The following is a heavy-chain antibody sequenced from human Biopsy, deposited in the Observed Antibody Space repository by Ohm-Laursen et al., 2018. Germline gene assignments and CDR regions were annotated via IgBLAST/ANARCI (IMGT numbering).Heavy chain of an antibody. CDR2: IYLGGTT. D-gene: IGHD3-10*01. V-gene: IGHV3-53*01. Sequence: SLRLSCTASGITVSGNYMTWVRQAPGKGLEWVSVIYLGGTTYYADSVKGRFSISRDNSKNTLYLQMNSLRVKDTAVYYCAKGRSGGTGHGNWFDPWGQGTLVIVSS. CDR1: GITVSGNY. J-gene: IGHJ5*02. CDR3: AKGRSGGTGHGNWFDP.